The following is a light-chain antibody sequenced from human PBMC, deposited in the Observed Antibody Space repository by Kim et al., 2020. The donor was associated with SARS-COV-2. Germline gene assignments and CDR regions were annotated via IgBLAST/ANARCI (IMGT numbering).Light chain of an antibody. CDR3: QQYSRPLT. J-gene: IGKJ4*01. V-gene: IGKV3-20*01. Sequence: EIVLTQSPGTLSLSPGERATLSCRASQIVSSSYLAWYQQKPGQAPRLLIYGASSRATGIPDRFSGSGSGTDFTLTISRLEPEDFAVYYCQQYSRPLTFGGGTRLDIK. CDR1: QIVSSSY. CDR2: GAS.